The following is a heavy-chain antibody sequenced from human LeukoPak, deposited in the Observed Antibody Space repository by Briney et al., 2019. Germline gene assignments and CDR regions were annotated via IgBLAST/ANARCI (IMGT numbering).Heavy chain of an antibody. CDR1: GYSISSVYH. J-gene: IGHJ3*02. Sequence: SETLSLTCAVSGYSISSVYHWGWSRQPPGKGLEWIGDIHHSGTTDYNPSLKSRVIILVDTTKNQFSLKVGSLTAADTAVYYCARRLGVITRDAYDIWGQGTMVIVSS. CDR2: IHHSGTT. V-gene: IGHV4-38-2*01. CDR3: ARRLGVITRDAYDI. D-gene: IGHD3-3*01.